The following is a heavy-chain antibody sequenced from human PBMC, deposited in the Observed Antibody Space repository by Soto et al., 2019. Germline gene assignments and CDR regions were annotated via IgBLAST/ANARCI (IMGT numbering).Heavy chain of an antibody. CDR1: GGTFSSYA. J-gene: IGHJ6*02. CDR3: ARDLVRGSSSENYYYYYGMEV. CDR2: IIPIFGTA. V-gene: IGHV1-69*13. D-gene: IGHD6-6*01. Sequence: ASVKVSCKASGGTFSSYAISWVRQAPGQGLEWMGGIIPIFGTANYAQKFQGRVTITADESTSTAYMELSSLRSEDTAVYYCARDLVRGSSSENYYYYYGMEVWGQGTTVTVSS.